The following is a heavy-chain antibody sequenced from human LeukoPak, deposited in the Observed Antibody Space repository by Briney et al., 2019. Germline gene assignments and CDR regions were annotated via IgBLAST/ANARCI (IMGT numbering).Heavy chain of an antibody. CDR1: GGSISSGSYY. CDR3: ARGSPKHDS. V-gene: IGHV4-61*02. Sequence: SETLSLTCTVSGGSISSGSYYWSWIRQPAGKGLEWIGRIYTSGSTNYNPSLKSRVTISVDTSKNQFSLKLISVTAADTGVYYCARGSPKHDSWGQGTLAIVSP. J-gene: IGHJ5*01. CDR2: IYTSGST.